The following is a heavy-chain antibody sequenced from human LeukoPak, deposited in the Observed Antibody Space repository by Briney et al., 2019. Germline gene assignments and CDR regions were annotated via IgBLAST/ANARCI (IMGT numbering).Heavy chain of an antibody. CDR3: ARTITIFGALGYFDY. CDR1: GTSISSGAYS. D-gene: IGHD3-3*01. CDR2: IYYSGNT. Sequence: PSQTLSLTCTVSGTSISSGAYSWSWVRQHPGEGLEWIAYIYYSGNTYYNPSLKRRVTISVDTSKNQFSLKLSSVTAADTAVYYCARTITIFGALGYFDYWGQGTLVTVSS. J-gene: IGHJ4*02. V-gene: IGHV4-31*03.